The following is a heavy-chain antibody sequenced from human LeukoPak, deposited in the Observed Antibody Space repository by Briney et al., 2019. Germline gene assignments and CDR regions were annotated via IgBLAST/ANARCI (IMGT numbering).Heavy chain of an antibody. CDR2: ISAYNGNT. CDR3: ASSFGCSGGSCYPY. V-gene: IGHV1-18*01. Sequence: ASVKVSCKASGYSFTSQGMNWVRQAPGQGLEWMGWISAYNGNTNYAQKLQGRVTMTTDTSTSTAYMELRSLRSDDTAVYYCASSFGCSGGSCYPYWGQGTLVTASS. J-gene: IGHJ4*02. D-gene: IGHD2-15*01. CDR1: GYSFTSQG.